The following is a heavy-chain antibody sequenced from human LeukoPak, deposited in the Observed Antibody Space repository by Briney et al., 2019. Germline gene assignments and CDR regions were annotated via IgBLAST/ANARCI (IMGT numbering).Heavy chain of an antibody. D-gene: IGHD3-10*01. CDR2: IYYSGST. Sequence: SETLSLTCTVSGGSISSYYWSWIRQPPGKGLEWIGYIYYSGSTSYNPSLKSRVTISVDTSKNQFSLKLSSVTAADTAVYYCARGVRGRRSYYYYMDVWGKGTTVTVSS. J-gene: IGHJ6*03. V-gene: IGHV4-59*12. CDR3: ARGVRGRRSYYYYMDV. CDR1: GGSISSYY.